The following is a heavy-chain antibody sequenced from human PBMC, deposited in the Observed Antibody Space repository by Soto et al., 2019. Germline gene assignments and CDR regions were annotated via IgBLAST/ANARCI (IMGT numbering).Heavy chain of an antibody. CDR2: ISGTGVYI. CDR1: GFTFSNYN. J-gene: IGHJ5*02. V-gene: IGHV3-21*01. CDR3: AREGALKPFSS. Sequence: GGSLRLSCVASGFTFSNYNMNWVRQAPGKGLEWVSHISGTGVYIHYADAVKGRFTIPRDNARSSVYLQMNSLRAEDTAVYYCAREGALKPFSSWGQGALVTVSS.